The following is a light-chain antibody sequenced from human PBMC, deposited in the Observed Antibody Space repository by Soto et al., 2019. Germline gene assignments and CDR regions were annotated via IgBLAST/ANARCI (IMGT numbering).Light chain of an antibody. Sequence: DIQMTQSPSSLSASVGDRVTITCRTSQSINSYLNWYQQKPGKAPELLIYTASSLQSGVPSRFSGSGSGTDFTLTISSLQPEDFATYYCQQTYSNPRTFGQGTKVQIK. CDR3: QQTYSNPRT. CDR2: TAS. CDR1: QSINSY. J-gene: IGKJ1*01. V-gene: IGKV1-39*01.